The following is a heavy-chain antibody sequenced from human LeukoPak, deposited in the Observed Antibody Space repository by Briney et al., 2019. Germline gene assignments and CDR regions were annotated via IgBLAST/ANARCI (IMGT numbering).Heavy chain of an antibody. CDR2: VYYTGSI. D-gene: IGHD4/OR15-4a*01. Sequence: SETLSLTCGVSGDSLTSGGYYWAWLRQPPGKGLEWIGSVYYTGSIKYNPSLKGRVSISRDMSKNQFSLNVNSVDATDTAVYYCARRDYAAWFDPWGQGTLVTVSS. J-gene: IGHJ5*02. CDR3: ARRDYAAWFDP. V-gene: IGHV4-39*07. CDR1: GDSLTSGGYY.